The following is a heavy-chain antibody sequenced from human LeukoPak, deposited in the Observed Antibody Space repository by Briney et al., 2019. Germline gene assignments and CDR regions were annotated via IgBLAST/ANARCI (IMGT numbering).Heavy chain of an antibody. CDR3: ARDLGSSSWYSGAFDI. CDR2: IIPIFGTA. CDR1: GGTFSSYA. D-gene: IGHD6-13*01. V-gene: IGHV1-69*05. Sequence: VASVKVSCKASGGTFSSYAISWVRQAPGQGLEWMGGIIPIFGTANYAQKFQGRVTITTDESTSTAYMELSSLRSEDTAVYYCARDLGSSSWYSGAFDIWDQGTMVTVSS. J-gene: IGHJ3*02.